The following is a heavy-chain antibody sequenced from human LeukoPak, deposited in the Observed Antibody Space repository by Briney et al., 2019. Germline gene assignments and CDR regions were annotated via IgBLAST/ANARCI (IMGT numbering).Heavy chain of an antibody. CDR3: TTDWGLWFGEFDAFDI. Sequence: PSGTLSLTCAVSGGSISSSNWWSWVRQPPGKGLEWVGRIKSKTDGGTTDYAAPVKGRFTISRDDSKNTLYLQMNSLKTEDTAVYYCTTDWGLWFGEFDAFDIWGQGTMVTVSS. V-gene: IGHV3-15*01. CDR2: IKSKTDGGTT. J-gene: IGHJ3*02. D-gene: IGHD3-10*01. CDR1: GGSISSSNW.